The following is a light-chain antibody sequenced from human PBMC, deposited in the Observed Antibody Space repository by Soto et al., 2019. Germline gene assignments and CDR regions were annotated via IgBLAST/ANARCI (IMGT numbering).Light chain of an antibody. Sequence: DIQMTQSPSTLSASVGDRVTITCRASQSISSWLAWYQQKPGKAPKLLIYKASSLESGVPARFSGSGSVTEFTLTISSLQPDDFATYYCQHYNTYPLTFGGGTKVEIK. CDR1: QSISSW. CDR2: KAS. V-gene: IGKV1-5*03. CDR3: QHYNTYPLT. J-gene: IGKJ4*01.